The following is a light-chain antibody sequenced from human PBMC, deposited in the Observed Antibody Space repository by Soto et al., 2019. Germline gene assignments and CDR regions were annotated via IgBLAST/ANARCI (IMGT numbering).Light chain of an antibody. CDR3: QQYNNWPPIT. V-gene: IGKV3-15*01. Sequence: QSPATLSLSPGERATLSCRASQSVSSYLAWYQQKPGQAPRLLIYDASTRATGIPARFSGSGSGTEFTLTISSLQSEDFAVYYCQQYNNWPPITFGQGTRLEIK. CDR2: DAS. CDR1: QSVSSY. J-gene: IGKJ5*01.